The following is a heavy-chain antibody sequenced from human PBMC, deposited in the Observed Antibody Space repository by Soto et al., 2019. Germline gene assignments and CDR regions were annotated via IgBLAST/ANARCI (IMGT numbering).Heavy chain of an antibody. CDR3: AKGQGVGGIYSLDY. J-gene: IGHJ4*02. CDR2: ISASGVNT. CDR1: GFTLTSFA. Sequence: DVQLLESGGDLVQPGGSLSLSCAASGFTLTSFAMSWVSQAPGKGLEWVSTISASGVNTYYTDSVKGRCTISRDNSKDTVSLQMTGLRADDTAVYYCAKGQGVGGIYSLDYWGQGTVVTVSS. V-gene: IGHV3-23*01. D-gene: IGHD1-26*01.